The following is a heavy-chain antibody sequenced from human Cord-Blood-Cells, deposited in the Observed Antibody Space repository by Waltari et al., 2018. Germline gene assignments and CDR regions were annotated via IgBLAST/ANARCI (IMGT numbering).Heavy chain of an antibody. CDR1: GGTFSSYA. J-gene: IGHJ4*02. CDR2: IIPIFGTA. D-gene: IGHD6-19*01. V-gene: IGHV1-69*01. Sequence: QVQLVQSGAEVKKPGSSVKVSCKASGGTFSSYAISWVLQAPGQGLEWMGGIIPIFGTANYAQKFQGRVTITADESTSTAYMELSSLRSEDTAVYYCARDPVSSGWFDYFDYWGQGTLVTVSS. CDR3: ARDPVSSGWFDYFDY.